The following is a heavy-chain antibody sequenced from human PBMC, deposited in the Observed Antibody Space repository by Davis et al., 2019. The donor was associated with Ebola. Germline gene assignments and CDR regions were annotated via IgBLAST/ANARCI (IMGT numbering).Heavy chain of an antibody. Sequence: GESLKISCAASGFTFSSYAMSWVRQAPGKGLEWVAVISYDGSNKYYADSVKGRFTISRDNSKNTLYLQMNSLRAEDTAVYYCAKLGGIAAYYDYWGQGTLVTVSS. D-gene: IGHD6-13*01. CDR3: AKLGGIAAYYDY. J-gene: IGHJ4*02. CDR1: GFTFSSYA. CDR2: ISYDGSNK. V-gene: IGHV3-30*18.